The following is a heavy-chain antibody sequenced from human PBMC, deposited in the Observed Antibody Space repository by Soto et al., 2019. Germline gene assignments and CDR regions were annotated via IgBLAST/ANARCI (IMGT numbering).Heavy chain of an antibody. CDR1: GFTFSSYA. CDR3: ARGGYCSGCSCSAFDY. J-gene: IGHJ4*02. D-gene: IGHD2-15*01. V-gene: IGHV3-30-3*01. CDR2: ISYDGSNK. Sequence: QVQLVESGGGVVQPGRSLRLSCAASGFTFSSYAMHWVRQAPGKGLEWVAVISYDGSNKYYADSVKGRFTISRDNSKNTLYLQMNSLRAEDTAVYYCARGGYCSGCSCSAFDYWGQGTLVTVS.